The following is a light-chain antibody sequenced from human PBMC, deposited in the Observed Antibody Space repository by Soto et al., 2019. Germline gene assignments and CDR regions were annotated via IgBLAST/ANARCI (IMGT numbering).Light chain of an antibody. CDR3: QAWGTGGV. V-gene: IGLV4-69*01. Sequence: QSVLTQSPSASASLGASVKLTCTLSSGHRSYAIAWHQQQPEKGPRYLMEINSDGSHTKGDGVPDRFSGSSSGADRYLTISSLQSDDEADYYCQAWGTGGVFGGGTKLTVL. CDR2: INSDGSH. CDR1: SGHRSYA. J-gene: IGLJ3*02.